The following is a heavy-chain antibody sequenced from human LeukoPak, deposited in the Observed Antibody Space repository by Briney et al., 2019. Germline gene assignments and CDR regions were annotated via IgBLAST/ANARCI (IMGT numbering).Heavy chain of an antibody. V-gene: IGHV1-69*05. D-gene: IGHD6-19*01. CDR1: GGTFSSYA. CDR3: ARALIAVAGRPYYFDY. J-gene: IGHJ4*02. CDR2: IIPIFGTA. Sequence: GSSVKVSCXASGGTFSSYAISWVRQAPGQGLEWMGGIIPIFGTANYAQKFQGRVTITTDESTSTAYMELSSLRSEDTAVYYCARALIAVAGRPYYFDYWGQGTLVTVSS.